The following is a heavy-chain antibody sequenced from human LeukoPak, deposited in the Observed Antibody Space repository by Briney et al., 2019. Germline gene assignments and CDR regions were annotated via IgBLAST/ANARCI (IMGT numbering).Heavy chain of an antibody. CDR3: ARGKTSQNIVTRKTYNWFDP. Sequence: GGSLRLSCVVSGFTVSTNYMSWVRQAPGKGLEWVSLIYSGGSTYYADSVKGRFTISRDNAKNSLYLQMKSLRAEDTAVYYCARGKTSQNIVTRKTYNWFDPWGQGTLVTVSS. D-gene: IGHD2/OR15-2a*01. V-gene: IGHV3-53*01. CDR1: GFTVSTNY. CDR2: IYSGGST. J-gene: IGHJ5*02.